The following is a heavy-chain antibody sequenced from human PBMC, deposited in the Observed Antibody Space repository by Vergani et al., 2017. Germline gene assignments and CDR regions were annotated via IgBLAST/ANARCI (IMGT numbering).Heavy chain of an antibody. CDR3: ASTKDDEDTAMGPIDY. V-gene: IGHV1-46*01. Sequence: QVQLVQSGAEVKKPGASVKVSCKASGYTFTSYYMHWVRQAPGQGLEWMGIINPSGGSTSYAQKFQGRVTMTRDTSTSTVYMELSSLRSEDTAVYYCASTKDDEDTAMGPIDYWGQGTLVTVSS. J-gene: IGHJ4*02. D-gene: IGHD5-18*01. CDR1: GYTFTSYY. CDR2: INPSGGST.